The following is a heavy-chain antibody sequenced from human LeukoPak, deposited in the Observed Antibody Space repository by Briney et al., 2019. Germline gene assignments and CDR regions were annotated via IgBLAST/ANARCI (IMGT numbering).Heavy chain of an antibody. Sequence: ASVKVSCKASGYTFTSHGISWVRQAPGQGLEWMGWISAYNGNTNYAQKLQGRVTMTTDTSTSTAYMELRSLRSDDTAVYYCARDRDVVVPAAMGDAFDIWGQGTMVTVSS. J-gene: IGHJ3*02. CDR3: ARDRDVVVPAAMGDAFDI. CDR1: GYTFTSHG. D-gene: IGHD2-2*01. CDR2: ISAYNGNT. V-gene: IGHV1-18*04.